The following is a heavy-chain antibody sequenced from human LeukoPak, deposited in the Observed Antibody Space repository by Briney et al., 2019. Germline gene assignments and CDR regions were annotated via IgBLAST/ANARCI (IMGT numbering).Heavy chain of an antibody. J-gene: IGHJ4*02. V-gene: IGHV5-51*01. D-gene: IGHD6-19*01. CDR3: ARQKDGRVVPGTCVDY. CDR1: GYSFTGYW. Sequence: GESLKISCKGSGYSFTGYWIGWVRQMPGKGLEWMGIIYPDDSDTRYSPSFQGQVTISADKSISTAYLQWSSLKASDTAMYYCARQKDGRVVPGTCVDYWGQGTLVTVSS. CDR2: IYPDDSDT.